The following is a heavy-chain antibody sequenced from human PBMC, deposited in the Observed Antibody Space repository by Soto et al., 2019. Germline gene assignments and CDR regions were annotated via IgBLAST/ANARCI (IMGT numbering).Heavy chain of an antibody. Sequence: PGGSLRLSCAASGFTFSSHTVHWVRQAPGKGLEWVAVISDDGSNKYYADSVKGRFTISRDNSKNTLYLEMNSLRAEDTAVYYCARAPNSSGSADYCGQRTRVTVSS. CDR3: ARAPNSSGSADY. V-gene: IGHV3-30-3*01. CDR1: GFTFSSHT. D-gene: IGHD3-22*01. J-gene: IGHJ4*02. CDR2: ISDDGSNK.